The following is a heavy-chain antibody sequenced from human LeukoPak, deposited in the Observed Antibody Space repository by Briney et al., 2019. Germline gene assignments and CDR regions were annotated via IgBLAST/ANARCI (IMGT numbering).Heavy chain of an antibody. CDR3: ARASKAIVVVTLDY. D-gene: IGHD3-22*01. CDR1: GFTFSSYS. CDR2: ISSSSSTI. J-gene: IGHJ4*02. Sequence: SGGSLRLSCAASGFTFSSYSMTWVRQAPGKGLEWVSYISSSSSTIYYADSVKGRFTISRDNAKNSLYLQMNSLRAEDTAVYYCARASKAIVVVTLDYWGQGTLVTVSS. V-gene: IGHV3-48*01.